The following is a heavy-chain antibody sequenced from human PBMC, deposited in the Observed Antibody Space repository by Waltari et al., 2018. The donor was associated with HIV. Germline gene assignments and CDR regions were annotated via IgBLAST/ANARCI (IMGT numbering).Heavy chain of an antibody. CDR3: AREAAAGMGVDY. D-gene: IGHD6-13*01. Sequence: EVQLVESGGGLVQPGGSPRLSCAASGFTFSSYSMHRVRQAPGKGLEWVSYISSSSSTIYYADSVKGRFTISRDNAKNSLYLQMNSLRDEDTAVYYCAREAAAGMGVDYWGQGTLVTVSS. CDR2: ISSSSSTI. CDR1: GFTFSSYS. J-gene: IGHJ4*02. V-gene: IGHV3-48*02.